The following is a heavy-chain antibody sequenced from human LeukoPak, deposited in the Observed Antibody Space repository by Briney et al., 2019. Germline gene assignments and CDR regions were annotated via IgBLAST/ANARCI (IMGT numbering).Heavy chain of an antibody. D-gene: IGHD3/OR15-3a*01. V-gene: IGHV4-39*01. CDR3: ARGIWTKTDY. J-gene: IGHJ4*02. CDR2: IYYSGST. Sequence: PSETLSLTCTVSGGSISSSSYYWGWIRQPPGKGLEWIGSIYYSGSTYYNPSLKSRVTISVDTSKNQFSLKLSSVTAADTAVYYCARGIWTKTDYWGQGTLVTVSS. CDR1: GGSISSSSYY.